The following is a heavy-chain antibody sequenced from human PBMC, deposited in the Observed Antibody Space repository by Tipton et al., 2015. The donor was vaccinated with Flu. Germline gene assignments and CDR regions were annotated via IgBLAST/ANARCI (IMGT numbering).Heavy chain of an antibody. D-gene: IGHD6-19*01. CDR3: ARLTRESSGRGIFQN. J-gene: IGHJ1*01. CDR2: IYTNTNT. Sequence: TLSLTCTVSGGSISRGSYYYNWIRQPAGEGLEWIGRIYTNTNTNYKASLKSRVTISIDRSKNQFSLWLTSVTAADTGVYYCARLTRESSGRGIFQNWGQGTLVTVSS. CDR1: GGSISRGSYY. V-gene: IGHV4-61*02.